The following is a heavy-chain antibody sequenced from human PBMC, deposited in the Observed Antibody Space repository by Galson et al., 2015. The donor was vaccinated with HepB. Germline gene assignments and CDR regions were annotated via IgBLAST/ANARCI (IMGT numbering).Heavy chain of an antibody. Sequence: SVKVSCKASGGTFSSYAISWVRQAPGQGLEWMGGIIPIFGTANYAQKFQGRVTITADESTSTAYMELSSLRSEDTAVYYCARDQSRAGITMIVVGLDNWFDPWGQGTLVTVSS. CDR1: GGTFSSYA. CDR3: ARDQSRAGITMIVVGLDNWFDP. V-gene: IGHV1-69*13. J-gene: IGHJ5*02. CDR2: IIPIFGTA. D-gene: IGHD3-22*01.